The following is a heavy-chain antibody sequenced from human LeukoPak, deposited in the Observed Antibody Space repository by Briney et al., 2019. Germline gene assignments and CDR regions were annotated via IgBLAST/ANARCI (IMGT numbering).Heavy chain of an antibody. CDR3: ARGMTTVTNDAFDI. CDR1: GFTVSSNY. Sequence: PGGSLRLSCAASGFTVSSNYMSWVRQAPGKGLEWVSVIYSGGSTYYADSVKGRFTISRDNSKNTLYLQMNSLRAEDTAVYYCARGMTTVTNDAFDIWGQGTMVTVSS. D-gene: IGHD4-17*01. J-gene: IGHJ3*02. CDR2: IYSGGST. V-gene: IGHV3-66*01.